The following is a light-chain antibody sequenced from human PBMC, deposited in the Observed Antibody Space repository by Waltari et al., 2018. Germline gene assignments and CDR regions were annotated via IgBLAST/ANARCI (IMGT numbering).Light chain of an antibody. J-gene: IGLJ3*02. CDR3: AAWDDSLSGSWV. CDR2: RHN. Sequence: QSVLTQPPSASGTPGQRVTISCSGSSSNIGSNYVYWYQQLPGTAPKLLIYRHNPRPSGVPDRFSGSKSGTSASLAISGLRSEDEADYYCAAWDDSLSGSWVFGGGTKLTVL. V-gene: IGLV1-47*01. CDR1: SSNIGSNY.